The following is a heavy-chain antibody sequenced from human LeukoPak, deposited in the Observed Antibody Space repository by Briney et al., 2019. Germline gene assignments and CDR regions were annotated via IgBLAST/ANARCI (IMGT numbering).Heavy chain of an antibody. J-gene: IGHJ5*02. D-gene: IGHD3-9*01. CDR2: IYYSGST. CDR1: GGSISSNDYY. V-gene: IGHV4-39*07. Sequence: SETLSLTCTVSGGSISSNDYYWGWIRQPPGKGLEWIGCIYYSGSTYYNPSLKSRVTISVDTSKNQFSLKLSSVTAADTAVYYCARVSPGNYDILTGYYPSNWFDPWGQGTLVTVSS. CDR3: ARVSPGNYDILTGYYPSNWFDP.